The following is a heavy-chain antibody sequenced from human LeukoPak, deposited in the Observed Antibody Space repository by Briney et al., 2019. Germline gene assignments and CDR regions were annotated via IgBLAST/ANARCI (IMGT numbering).Heavy chain of an antibody. D-gene: IGHD3-3*01. V-gene: IGHV4-59*12. CDR1: GGSISNYY. J-gene: IGHJ3*02. CDR3: ARRPGYYGGRAFDI. CDR2: IYYSGTT. Sequence: PSETLSLTCTVSGGSISNYYWNWIRQPPGKGLEWIGYIYYSGTTNYNPSLKSRVTISVDTSKNQFSLKLSSVTAADTAVYYCARRPGYYGGRAFDIWGQGTMVTVSS.